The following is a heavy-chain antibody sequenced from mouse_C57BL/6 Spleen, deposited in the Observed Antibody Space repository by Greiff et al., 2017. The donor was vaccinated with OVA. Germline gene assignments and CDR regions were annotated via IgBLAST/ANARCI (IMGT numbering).Heavy chain of an antibody. J-gene: IGHJ3*01. CDR2: IDPANGDT. V-gene: IGHV14-4*01. Sequence: VQLQQSGAELVRPGASVKLSCTASGFNIKDDYMHWVKQRPEQGLEWIGWIDPANGDTEYASKFQGKATITADTSSNTAYLQLSSLTSEDTAVYYCTVYGSGYPFAYWGQGTLVTVSA. CDR3: TVYGSGYPFAY. CDR1: GFNIKDDY. D-gene: IGHD1-1*01.